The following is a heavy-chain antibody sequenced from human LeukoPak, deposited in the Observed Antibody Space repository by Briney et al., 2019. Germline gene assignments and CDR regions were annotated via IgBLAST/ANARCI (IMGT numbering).Heavy chain of an antibody. D-gene: IGHD2-2*01. CDR3: ARGYCSSTSCSQFDY. Sequence: PSETLSLTCTVSGGSISSYYWSWIRQPPGKGLEWIGYIYYSGSTNYNPSLKSRVTISVDTSKNQFSLKLSSVTAADTAVYYCARGYCSSTSCSQFDYWGQGTLVTVSS. CDR2: IYYSGST. CDR1: GGSISSYY. V-gene: IGHV4-59*08. J-gene: IGHJ4*02.